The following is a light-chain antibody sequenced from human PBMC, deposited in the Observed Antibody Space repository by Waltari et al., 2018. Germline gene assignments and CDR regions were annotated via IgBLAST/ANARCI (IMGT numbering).Light chain of an antibody. CDR3: LQDYDYPRS. J-gene: IGKJ4*01. Sequence: AIQMTQSPSSLSASVGDRVTITCRASQEIRDDLAWSQQKPGKAPKVLIYAASNLQSGVPSRCSGSGSGTDFTLTISSLQPEDFATYYCLQDYDYPRSFGGGTKVEIK. CDR1: QEIRDD. V-gene: IGKV1-6*01. CDR2: AAS.